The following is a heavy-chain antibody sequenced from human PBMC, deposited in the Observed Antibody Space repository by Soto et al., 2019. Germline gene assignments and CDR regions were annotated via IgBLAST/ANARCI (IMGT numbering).Heavy chain of an antibody. V-gene: IGHV3-30*03. CDR2: ISYDGSNK. J-gene: IGHJ4*02. CDR1: GFIFSSYA. CDR3: VRGSEETPY. Sequence: GGSLRLSCAASGFIFSSYAMHWVRQAPGKGLEWVAVISYDGSNKYYADSVKGRFTISRDNSKNTLHLQMNSLRAEDTAVYHCVRGSEETPYWGQGTTVTVSS.